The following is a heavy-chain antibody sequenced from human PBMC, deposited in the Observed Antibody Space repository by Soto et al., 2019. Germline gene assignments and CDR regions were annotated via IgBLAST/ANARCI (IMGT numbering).Heavy chain of an antibody. Sequence: QVQLVQSGAEVKKPGASVKVSCKASGYTFTSYGISWVRQAPGQGLEWMGWISAYNGNTNYAQKLQGRVTMTTDTSTSTAYMERRSLRSDDTAVYYCARVMVIVSGWTRAADAFDIWGQGTMVTVSS. J-gene: IGHJ3*02. V-gene: IGHV1-18*01. CDR1: GYTFTSYG. CDR3: ARVMVIVSGWTRAADAFDI. D-gene: IGHD6-19*01. CDR2: ISAYNGNT.